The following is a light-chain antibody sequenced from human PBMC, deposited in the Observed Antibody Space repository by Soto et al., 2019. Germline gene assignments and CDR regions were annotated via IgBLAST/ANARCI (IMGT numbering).Light chain of an antibody. CDR1: HSVSSSY. CDR3: QQYGSSPPFT. V-gene: IGKV3-20*01. Sequence: EIVLTQSPGTLSLSPGERATLSCRASHSVSSSYLGWYQQKPGQAPRLLIYGASGRATGIPDRFSGSGSGKDFTLTINRLEPEDFAVYYWQQYGSSPPFTFGPGTKVDIK. J-gene: IGKJ3*01. CDR2: GAS.